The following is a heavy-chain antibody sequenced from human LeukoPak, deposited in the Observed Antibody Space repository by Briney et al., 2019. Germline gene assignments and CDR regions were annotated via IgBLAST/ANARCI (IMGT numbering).Heavy chain of an antibody. CDR3: ARGDTGYYN. CDR2: IIPIFGTA. V-gene: IGHV1-69*05. D-gene: IGHD3-9*01. CDR1: GYTFTSFG. J-gene: IGHJ4*02. Sequence: ASVKVSCKASGYTFTSFGISWVRQAPGQGLEWMGGIIPIFGTANYAQKFQGRVTITTDESTSTAYMELSSLRSEDTAVYYCARGDTGYYNWGQGTLGTVSS.